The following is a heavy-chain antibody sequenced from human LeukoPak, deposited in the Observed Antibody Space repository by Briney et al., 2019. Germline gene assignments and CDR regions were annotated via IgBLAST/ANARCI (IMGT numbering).Heavy chain of an antibody. CDR3: ARGRERQAEYFQH. CDR2: IYYSGST. Sequence: SETLSLTCTVSGVSISSYYWSWIRQPPGKGLEWIGYIYYSGSTNYNPSLKSRVTISVDTSKNQFSLKLSSVTAADTAVYYCARGRERQAEYFQHWGQGTLVTVSS. D-gene: IGHD1-1*01. V-gene: IGHV4-59*01. CDR1: GVSISSYY. J-gene: IGHJ1*01.